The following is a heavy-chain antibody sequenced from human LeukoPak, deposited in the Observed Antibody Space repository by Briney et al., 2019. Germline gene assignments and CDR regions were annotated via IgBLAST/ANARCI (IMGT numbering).Heavy chain of an antibody. J-gene: IGHJ6*02. V-gene: IGHV4-34*01. CDR2: INHSGST. CDR3: AREVLRFLEGHYGMDV. CDR1: GGSFSGYY. D-gene: IGHD3-3*01. Sequence: SETLSLTCAVYGGSFSGYYWSWIRQPPGKGLEWIGEINHSGSTNYNPSLKSRVTISVDTSKNQFSLKLSSVTAADTAVYYCAREVLRFLEGHYGMDVWGQGTTVTVSS.